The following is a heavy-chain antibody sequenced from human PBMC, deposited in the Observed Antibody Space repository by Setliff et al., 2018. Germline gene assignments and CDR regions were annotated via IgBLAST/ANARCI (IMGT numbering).Heavy chain of an antibody. CDR2: IYPGDSDT. J-gene: IGHJ5*02. CDR3: ARSRSNFWSGYFNWFDP. Sequence: GESLKISCKGSGYTFTNYWIGWVRQMPGKGLEWMGIIYPGDSDTRYSPSFQGQVTISADKSISIAYLQWSSLKASDTAMYYCARSRSNFWSGYFNWFDPWGQGTLVTVSS. CDR1: GYTFTNYW. V-gene: IGHV5-51*01. D-gene: IGHD3-3*01.